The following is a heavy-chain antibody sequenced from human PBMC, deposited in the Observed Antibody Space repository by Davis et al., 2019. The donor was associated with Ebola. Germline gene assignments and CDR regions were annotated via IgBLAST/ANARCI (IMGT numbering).Heavy chain of an antibody. V-gene: IGHV3-15*01. J-gene: IGHJ4*02. CDR3: SAWEWI. CDR2: IQKNTAGGTT. Sequence: GESLNISCAGSGFTFNDAWMTWVRQAPGKGLEWVGLIQKNTAGGTTDYAAPVKGRFTISRDDSKNTLYLQMMSLITEDTAVYYCSAWEWIRGQGTLVTVSS. CDR1: GFTFNDAW. D-gene: IGHD3-3*01.